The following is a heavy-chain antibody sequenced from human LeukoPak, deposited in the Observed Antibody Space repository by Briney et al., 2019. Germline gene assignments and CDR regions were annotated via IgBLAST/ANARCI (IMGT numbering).Heavy chain of an antibody. CDR2: IYSGGST. V-gene: IGHV3-66*01. CDR1: GFTVSSNY. D-gene: IGHD3-3*01. J-gene: IGHJ6*03. Sequence: PGGSLRLSCAASGFTVSSNYMSWVRQAPGKGLEWVSVIYSGGSTYYADSVKGRFTISRDNSKNTLYLQMNSLRAEDTAVYYCAKDGLFGVVSQGYYYYMDVWGKGTTVTVSS. CDR3: AKDGLFGVVSQGYYYYMDV.